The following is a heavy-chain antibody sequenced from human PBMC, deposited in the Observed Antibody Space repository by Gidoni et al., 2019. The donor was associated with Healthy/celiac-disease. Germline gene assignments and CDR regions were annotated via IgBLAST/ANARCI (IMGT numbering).Heavy chain of an antibody. Sequence: QVQLQESGPGLVKPSETLSLTCTVSGGSISSYYWSWIRQPPGKGLEWIGYLYYSGSTNYNPSLKSRVTISVDTSKNQFSLKLSSVTAADTAVYYCARGGIKYYFDYWGQGTLVTVSS. CDR1: GGSISSYY. CDR3: ARGGIKYYFDY. D-gene: IGHD3-16*01. V-gene: IGHV4-59*08. J-gene: IGHJ4*02. CDR2: LYYSGST.